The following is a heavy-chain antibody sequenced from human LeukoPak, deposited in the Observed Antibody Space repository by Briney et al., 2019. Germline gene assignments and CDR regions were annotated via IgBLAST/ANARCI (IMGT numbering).Heavy chain of an antibody. D-gene: IGHD6-13*01. CDR2: IYSDGST. V-gene: IGHV3-53*01. J-gene: IGHJ4*02. CDR1: GFTVSSNY. Sequence: PGGSLRLPCGVSGFTVSSNYMSWVRQAPGKGLEWVSVIYSDGSTYYADSVKGRFTISRDNSKNTLYLQMNSLRAEDTAVYSCARDGQLNSFDYWGQGTLVTVSS. CDR3: ARDGQLNSFDY.